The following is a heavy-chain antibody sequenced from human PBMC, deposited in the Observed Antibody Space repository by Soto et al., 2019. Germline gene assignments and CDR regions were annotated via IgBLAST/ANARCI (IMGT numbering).Heavy chain of an antibody. V-gene: IGHV4-59*01. Sequence: SETLSLTCTVSGGSISSYYWSWIRQPPGKGLEWIGYIYYSGSTNYNPSLKSRVTISVDTSKNQFSLKLSSVTAADTAVYYCARGDDQTGQYYFDYWGQGTLVTVSS. CDR2: IYYSGST. J-gene: IGHJ4*02. CDR1: GGSISSYY. CDR3: ARGDDQTGQYYFDY.